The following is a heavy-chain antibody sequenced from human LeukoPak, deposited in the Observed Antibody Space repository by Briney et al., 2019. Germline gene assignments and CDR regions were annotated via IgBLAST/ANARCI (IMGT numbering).Heavy chain of an antibody. V-gene: IGHV3-66*01. J-gene: IGHJ2*01. D-gene: IGHD2-21*02. CDR2: IYSGGST. CDR3: ARETRAYCGGDCYQGYSDL. Sequence: GGTLRLSCAASGFTFSSYGMSWVRQAPGKGLEWVSVIYSGGSTYYADSVKGRFTISRDNSKNTLYLQMNSLRAEDTAVYYCARETRAYCGGDCYQGYSDLWGRGTLVTVSS. CDR1: GFTFSSYG.